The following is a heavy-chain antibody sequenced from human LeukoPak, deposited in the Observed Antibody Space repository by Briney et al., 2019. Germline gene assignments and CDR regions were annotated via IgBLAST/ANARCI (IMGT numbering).Heavy chain of an antibody. V-gene: IGHV3-30*03. Sequence: GGSLRLSCAASGFTVRNKYMTWVRQAPGKGLEWVAVISYDGSNKYYADSVKGRFTISRDNSKNTLYLQMNSLRAEDTAVYYCARGSGYPYYFDYWGQGTLVTVSS. J-gene: IGHJ4*02. D-gene: IGHD3-22*01. CDR3: ARGSGYPYYFDY. CDR2: ISYDGSNK. CDR1: GFTVRNKY.